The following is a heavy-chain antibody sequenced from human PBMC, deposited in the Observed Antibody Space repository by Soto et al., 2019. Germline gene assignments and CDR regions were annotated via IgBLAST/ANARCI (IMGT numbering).Heavy chain of an antibody. V-gene: IGHV1-46*01. CDR2: INPSGGST. J-gene: IGHJ4*02. CDR1: GYTFTSYY. CDR3: AREYSGYAAWDY. D-gene: IGHD5-12*01. Sequence: QVQLVQSGAEVKKPGASVKVSCKASGYTFTSYYMHWVRQAPGQGLEWMGIINPSGGSTSYAQKFQGRVTMTRDTSTSTVYMELGSLRSEDTAVYYCAREYSGYAAWDYWGQGTLVTVSS.